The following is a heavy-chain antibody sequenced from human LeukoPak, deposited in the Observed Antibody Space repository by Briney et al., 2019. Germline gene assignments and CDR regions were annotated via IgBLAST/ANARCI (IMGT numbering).Heavy chain of an antibody. CDR3: ARCISRGSDYEYYYYYGMDV. D-gene: IGHD5-12*01. CDR2: MNPNSGNK. J-gene: IGHJ6*02. CDR1: GYTFSSYD. V-gene: IGHV1-8*01. Sequence: ASVNLSCRASGYTFSSYDMLGVRQATGKGLEWMGWMNPNSGNKGYAQKFQGRVTMSRNNSISTLYLELSSLRSEATAVYYCARCISRGSDYEYYYYYGMDVRGQGNTVTASS.